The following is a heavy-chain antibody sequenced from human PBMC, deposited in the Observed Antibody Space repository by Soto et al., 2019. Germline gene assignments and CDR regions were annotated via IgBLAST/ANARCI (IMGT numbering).Heavy chain of an antibody. V-gene: IGHV4-4*02. CDR1: GGSFTSNNW. J-gene: IGHJ4*02. D-gene: IGHD1-7*01. CDR3: ASRDPGTSVDY. CDR2: IYRTGST. Sequence: PSETLSLTCAVSGGSFTSNNWWTWVRQPPGQGLEWIGEIYRTGSTNYNPSLKSRVIISLDKSENQFSLKVTSLTAADTAVYYCASRDPGTSVDYWGQGTLVTVS.